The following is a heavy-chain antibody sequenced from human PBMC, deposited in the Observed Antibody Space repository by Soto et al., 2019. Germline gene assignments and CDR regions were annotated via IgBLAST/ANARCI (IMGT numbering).Heavy chain of an antibody. V-gene: IGHV1-18*01. CDR2: ISAYNGNT. J-gene: IGHJ6*02. CDR3: ARDEGNGGYYYYGMDV. CDR1: GYTFTSYG. Sequence: QVQLVQSGAEVKKPGASVKVSCKASGYTFTSYGISWVRQAPGQGLEWMGWISAYNGNTNYAQKLQGRVTMTTDTXTXIAYMELRSLRSDDTAVYYCARDEGNGGYYYYGMDVWGQGTTVTVSS. D-gene: IGHD3-16*01.